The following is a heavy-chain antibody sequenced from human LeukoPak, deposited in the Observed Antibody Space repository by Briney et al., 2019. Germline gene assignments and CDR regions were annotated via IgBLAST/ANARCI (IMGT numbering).Heavy chain of an antibody. CDR1: GGSISSGGYY. J-gene: IGHJ4*02. D-gene: IGHD2-15*01. V-gene: IGHV3-7*01. CDR3: ARDKIPCGDGTCYSRFEY. Sequence: ETLSLTCTVSGGSISSGGYYWRWVRQAPGKGLEWVANIRQDGNEKHYVDSVKGRFTISRDNAKNSVYLQMNSLRAEDTAVYYCARDKIPCGDGTCYSRFEYWGQGSLVTVSS. CDR2: IRQDGNEK.